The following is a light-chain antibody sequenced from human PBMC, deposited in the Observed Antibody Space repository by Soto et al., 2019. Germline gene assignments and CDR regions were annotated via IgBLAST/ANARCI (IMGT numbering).Light chain of an antibody. CDR2: EVS. CDR1: SSDVGGYNY. J-gene: IGLJ2*01. V-gene: IGLV2-14*01. CDR3: TSYTSSITVV. Sequence: QSALTQPASVSGSPGQSITISCTGTSSDVGGYNYVSWYQQHPGMAPKLMIYEVSDRPPGVSNRFSGSKSGNTASLTISGLQAEDEPGYYCTSYTSSITVVFGGGTKVTVL.